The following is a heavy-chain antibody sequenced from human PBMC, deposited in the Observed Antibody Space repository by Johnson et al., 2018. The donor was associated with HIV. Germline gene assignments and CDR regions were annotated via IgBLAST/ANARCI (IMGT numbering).Heavy chain of an antibody. CDR1: GFTFDDYG. J-gene: IGHJ3*02. V-gene: IGHV3-20*04. Sequence: VQLVESGGGLVKPGGSLRLSCAASGFTFDDYGMTWVRQAPGKGLEWVSGINWNGGSTGYADSVKGRFTISRDDAKNSLYLQMNSLRAEDTALYYCASVWSGSYYSNAFDIWGQGTMVTVSS. D-gene: IGHD1-26*01. CDR2: INWNGGST. CDR3: ASVWSGSYYSNAFDI.